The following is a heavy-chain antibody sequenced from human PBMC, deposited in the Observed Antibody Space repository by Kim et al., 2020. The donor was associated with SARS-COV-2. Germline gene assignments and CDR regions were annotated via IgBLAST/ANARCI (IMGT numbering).Heavy chain of an antibody. J-gene: IGHJ5*02. Sequence: SETLSLTRTVSGGSISSNYYWGWIRQPPGKGLEWIGSIYYSGSTNYNPSLRSRVTISVDTSKNQFSLKLTSATAADTAVYYCAGCTSGLCYSHNWFDPWG. CDR3: AGCTSGLCYSHNWFDP. CDR1: GGSISSNYY. V-gene: IGHV4-39*01. CDR2: IYYSGST. D-gene: IGHD2-8*01.